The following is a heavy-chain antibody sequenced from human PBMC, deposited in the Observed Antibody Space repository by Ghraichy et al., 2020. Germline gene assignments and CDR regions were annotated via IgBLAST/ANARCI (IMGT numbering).Heavy chain of an antibody. J-gene: IGHJ6*02. Sequence: SETLSLTCAVYGGSFSGYYWSWIRQPPGKGLEWIGEINHSGSTNYNPSLKSRVTISVDTSKNQFSLKLSSVTAADTAVYYCARGGSRVVRNYYYGMDVWGQGTTVTVSS. V-gene: IGHV4-34*01. CDR2: INHSGST. CDR3: ARGGSRVVRNYYYGMDV. D-gene: IGHD2-2*01. CDR1: GGSFSGYY.